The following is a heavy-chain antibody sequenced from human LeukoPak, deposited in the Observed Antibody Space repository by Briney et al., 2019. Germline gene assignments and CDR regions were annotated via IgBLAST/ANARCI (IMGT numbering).Heavy chain of an antibody. CDR1: GFTFINYW. V-gene: IGHV3-7*05. CDR3: ARGGIRGVLMEY. D-gene: IGHD3-10*01. J-gene: IGHJ4*02. CDR2: IKQDGSEK. Sequence: GGSLRLSCAASGFTFINYWMTWVRLAPGKGLEWVANIKQDGSEKYYVDSVTGRFTISRDNAKNSLFLQMSSLRADDTAVYYCARGGIRGVLMEYWGQGTLVTVSS.